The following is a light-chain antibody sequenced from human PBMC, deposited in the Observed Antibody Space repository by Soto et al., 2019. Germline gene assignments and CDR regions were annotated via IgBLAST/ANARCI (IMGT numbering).Light chain of an antibody. Sequence: EVVLTQSPGTLSLSPGERATLSCRASQSVPIHYLAWFQQKPGQAPRLLIYGASSRATVVPNRFSGSGSGTDFTLSISRLEPEYFAVYYCQQYGSSPFTFGGGTKVEIK. CDR3: QQYGSSPFT. V-gene: IGKV3-20*01. CDR1: QSVPIHY. J-gene: IGKJ4*01. CDR2: GAS.